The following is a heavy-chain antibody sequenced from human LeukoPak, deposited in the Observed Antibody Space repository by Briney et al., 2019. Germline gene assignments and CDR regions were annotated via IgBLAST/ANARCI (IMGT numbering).Heavy chain of an antibody. CDR1: GFTFSKYW. V-gene: IGHV3-74*01. Sequence: PGGSLRLSCAASGFTFSKYWMLWVRQAPGKGLESVSRINTDGTVTTYADSVKGRFTISRDNAKNSLYLQMNSLRAEDTAVYYCASAGDYYDSSGYRYWGQGTLVTVSS. CDR2: INTDGTVT. J-gene: IGHJ4*02. D-gene: IGHD3-22*01. CDR3: ASAGDYYDSSGYRY.